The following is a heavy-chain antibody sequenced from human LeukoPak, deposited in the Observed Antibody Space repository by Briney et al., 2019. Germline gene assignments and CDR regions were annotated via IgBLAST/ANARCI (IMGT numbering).Heavy chain of an antibody. CDR1: GFTFSSAW. J-gene: IGHJ4*02. V-gene: IGHV3-15*01. Sequence: GGSLRLSCAASGFTFSSAWMSWVRQARGKGLEWVGRIKSKTDGGTTDYAAPVKGRFTISRDDSKNTLYLQMNSLKTEDTAVYYCTTDNSPLIVVVPAAIDYWGQGTLVTVSS. CDR3: TTDNSPLIVVVPAAIDY. D-gene: IGHD2-2*01. CDR2: IKSKTDGGTT.